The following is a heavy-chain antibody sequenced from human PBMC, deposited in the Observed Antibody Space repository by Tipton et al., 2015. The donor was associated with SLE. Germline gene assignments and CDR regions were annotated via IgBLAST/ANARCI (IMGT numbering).Heavy chain of an antibody. V-gene: IGHV1-18*01. Sequence: QSGAEVKKPGASVKVSCKASGYTFTSYGISWVRQAPGQGLEWMGWISAYNGNTNYAQKLQGRVTITTDTSTSTAYMELRSLRADGAAVYYCARSYYDSSGYYYGDYWGQGTLVTVAS. D-gene: IGHD3-22*01. CDR3: ARSYYDSSGYYYGDY. CDR2: ISAYNGNT. J-gene: IGHJ4*02. CDR1: GYTFTSYG.